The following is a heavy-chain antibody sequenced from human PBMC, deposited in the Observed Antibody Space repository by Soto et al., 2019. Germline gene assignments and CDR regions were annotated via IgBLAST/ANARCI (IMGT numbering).Heavy chain of an antibody. D-gene: IGHD2-8*01. CDR1: GGSVSSGSYY. Sequence: SVTLSLTCTVSGGSVSSGSYYWSWIRQPPGKGLEWVGSIYYSESANYNTSLKRRVTISVDTSKNQFSLNLSSVSAADTAVYYCARRWGVAFDYWGQGTLVTVSS. CDR2: IYYSESA. CDR3: ARRWGVAFDY. J-gene: IGHJ4*02. V-gene: IGHV4-61*01.